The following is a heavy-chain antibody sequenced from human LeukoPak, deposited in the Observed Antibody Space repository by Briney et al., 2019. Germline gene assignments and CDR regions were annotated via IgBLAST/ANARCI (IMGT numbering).Heavy chain of an antibody. CDR2: INHSGST. CDR1: GGSFSGYY. V-gene: IGHV4-34*01. CDR3: ARRRITMVRGVIIKFPLDN. Sequence: SETLSLTCAVYGGSFSGYYWSWIRQPPGKGLEWIGEINHSGSTNYNPSLKSRVTISVDTSKNQFSLKLSSVTAADAAVYYCARRRITMVRGVIIKFPLDNWGQGTLVTVSS. J-gene: IGHJ4*02. D-gene: IGHD3-10*01.